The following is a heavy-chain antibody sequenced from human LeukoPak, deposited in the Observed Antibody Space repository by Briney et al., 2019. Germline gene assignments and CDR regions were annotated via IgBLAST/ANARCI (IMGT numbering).Heavy chain of an antibody. CDR1: GFTFSSYS. V-gene: IGHV3-21*01. J-gene: IGHJ4*02. CDR3: ARERGDGYDWYFDY. D-gene: IGHD5-24*01. Sequence: PGGSETLFCAAFGFTFSSYSVNWVRQAPGKGLEWVSSISSSRNYIYYADSVKGRFTISRDNAKNSLYLQMNSLRAEDTAVYYCARERGDGYDWYFDYWGQGTLVTVSS. CDR2: ISSSRNYI.